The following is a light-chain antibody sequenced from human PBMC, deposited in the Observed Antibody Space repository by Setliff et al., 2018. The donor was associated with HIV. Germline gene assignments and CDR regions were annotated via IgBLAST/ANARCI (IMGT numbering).Light chain of an antibody. CDR3: SSYTTSSTLYV. V-gene: IGLV2-14*03. CDR1: SSDVGGYYS. J-gene: IGLJ1*01. Sequence: QAVLTQPASASGSPGRSIAISCTGISSDVGGYYSVSWYQQHPGKAPKLMIYDVINRPSGVSNRFSGSRSGNTASLTISGLQVEDEADYYCSSYTTSSTLYVFGPGTKVTVL. CDR2: DVI.